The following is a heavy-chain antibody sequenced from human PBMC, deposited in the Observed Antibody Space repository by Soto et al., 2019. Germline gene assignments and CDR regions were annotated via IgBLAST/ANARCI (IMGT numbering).Heavy chain of an antibody. J-gene: IGHJ6*02. D-gene: IGHD4-17*01. Sequence: EVQLLESGGGLEQPGGSLRLSCAVSGFTFSSFAMTWVRQAPGKGLEWVSGISGDGIRTSYTDSVWGRFTISRDNSKNTLYLQMNSLRVEDTAVYFCAREVWRRVTTDAGARYYYAGVDVWGQGTTVTVSS. CDR3: AREVWRRVTTDAGARYYYAGVDV. CDR2: ISGDGIRT. CDR1: GFTFSSFA. V-gene: IGHV3-23*01.